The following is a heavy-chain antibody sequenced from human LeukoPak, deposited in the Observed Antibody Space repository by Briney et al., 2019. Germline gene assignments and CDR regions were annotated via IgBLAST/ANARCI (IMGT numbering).Heavy chain of an antibody. Sequence: ASVKVSCKVSGYTLTELSMHWVRQAPGKGLEWMGGFDPEDGETIYAQKFQGRVTITADESTSTAYMELSSLRSEDTAMFYCARGTIAAATRYYFDYWGQGTLVTVSS. J-gene: IGHJ4*02. CDR3: ARGTIAAATRYYFDY. V-gene: IGHV1-24*01. D-gene: IGHD6-13*01. CDR2: FDPEDGET. CDR1: GYTLTELS.